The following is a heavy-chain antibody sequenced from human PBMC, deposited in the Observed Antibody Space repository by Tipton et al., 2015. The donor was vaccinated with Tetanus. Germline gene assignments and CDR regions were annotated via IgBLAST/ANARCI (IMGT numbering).Heavy chain of an antibody. CDR1: GGSISNYY. CDR3: ARDRGLTTSGGIGMDV. CDR2: IYYSGST. J-gene: IGHJ6*02. V-gene: IGHV4-59*12. D-gene: IGHD4-17*01. Sequence: TLSLTCTVSGGSISNYYWSWIRQPPGKGLEWIGYIYYSGSTNYNPSLKSRVTISVDTSKNQFSLKLTSVTAADMAVYYCARDRGLTTSGGIGMDVWGQGTTVTVSS.